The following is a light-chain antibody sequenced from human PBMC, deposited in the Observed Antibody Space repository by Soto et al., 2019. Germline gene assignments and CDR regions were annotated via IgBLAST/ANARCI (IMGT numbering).Light chain of an antibody. CDR3: QKYNSYPWT. V-gene: IGKV1-5*01. CDR1: QSISSW. CDR2: DAY. J-gene: IGKJ1*01. Sequence: DIQMTQSPSTLYAYIGDRVTITCRASQSISSWLAWYQQKPGKAPKLLIYDAYSFESGVPSRFSGRGSGTEFTLTISSLQSDYFATYYCQKYNSYPWTFGQGTTVHIQ.